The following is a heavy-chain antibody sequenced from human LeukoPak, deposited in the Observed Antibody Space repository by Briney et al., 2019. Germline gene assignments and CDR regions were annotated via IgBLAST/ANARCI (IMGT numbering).Heavy chain of an antibody. CDR1: GFSFSGHW. CDR2: ISPTGSTT. Sequence: GGSLSLSCTASGFSFSGHWMHWARQLPGEGLVWVSRISPTGSTTSYADSVKGRFTVSRDNAKNTLYLQVNNLRAEDTAVYYCARGPNSNWSGLDFWGQGTLLTVSS. D-gene: IGHD6-6*01. CDR3: ARGPNSNWSGLDF. V-gene: IGHV3-74*01. J-gene: IGHJ4*02.